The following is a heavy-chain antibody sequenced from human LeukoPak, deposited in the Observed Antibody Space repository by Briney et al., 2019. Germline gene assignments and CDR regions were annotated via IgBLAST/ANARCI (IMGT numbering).Heavy chain of an antibody. CDR3: ARELEEMATIXKSFDL. J-gene: IGHJ2*01. CDR1: GGTFSSYA. D-gene: IGHD5-24*01. Sequence: SVNVSCKASGGTFSSYAISWVRQAPGQGLEWMGRIIPILGIATYAQKFQGRVTITADKSTSTAYMELSSLRSEDTAVYYCARELEEMATIXKSFDLWGRGTLVTVSS. CDR2: IIPILGIA. V-gene: IGHV1-69*04.